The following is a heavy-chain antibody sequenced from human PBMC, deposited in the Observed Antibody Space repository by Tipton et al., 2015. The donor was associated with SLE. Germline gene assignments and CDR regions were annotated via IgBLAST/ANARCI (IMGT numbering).Heavy chain of an antibody. D-gene: IGHD4-23*01. CDR1: GFTFSSYG. CDR3: ARSYGGKAAFDY. Sequence: SLRLSCAASGFTFSSYGMHWVRQAPGKGLEWVAVIWYDGSNKYYADSVKGRFTISRDNSKNTLYLQMNSLRAEDTAVYHCARSYGGKAAFDYWGQGTLVTVSS. J-gene: IGHJ4*02. CDR2: IWYDGSNK. V-gene: IGHV3-33*01.